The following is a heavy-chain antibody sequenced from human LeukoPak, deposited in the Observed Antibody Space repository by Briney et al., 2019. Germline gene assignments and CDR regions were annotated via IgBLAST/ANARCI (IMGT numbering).Heavy chain of an antibody. CDR1: GASTSSSGYY. J-gene: IGHJ4*02. Sequence: PSETLSLTCTVSGASTSSSGYYWGWIRQPPGKGLEWIGSIYYSGNTYYSPSLKSRVTISVDTSKNQFSLKLSSVIAADTAMYYCARSKDGSGFAAYWGQGTQVTVSS. CDR2: IYYSGNT. D-gene: IGHD3-22*01. V-gene: IGHV4-39*01. CDR3: ARSKDGSGFAAY.